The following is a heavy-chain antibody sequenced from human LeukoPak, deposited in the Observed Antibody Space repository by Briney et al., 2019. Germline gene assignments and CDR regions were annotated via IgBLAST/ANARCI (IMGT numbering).Heavy chain of an antibody. CDR2: IYYTGNT. V-gene: IGHV4-59*01. CDR3: AAGGYYDNSGTDY. CDR1: GGSISSYY. D-gene: IGHD3-22*01. J-gene: IGHJ4*02. Sequence: SETLSLTCTVSGGSISSYYWSWIRQPPGKGLEWIGYIYYTGNTSYNPSLKSRVTISVDASKNHFSLRLSSVTAADTAVYYCAAGGYYDNSGTDYWGQGTLVTVSS.